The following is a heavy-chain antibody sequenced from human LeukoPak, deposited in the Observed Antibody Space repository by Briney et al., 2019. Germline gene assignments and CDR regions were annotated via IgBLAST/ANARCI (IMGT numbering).Heavy chain of an antibody. Sequence: PSETLSLTCAVSGDSINKKWLSWVRQPPGKGLEWIGEIYHSGTTNYNPSLKSRVTISVDKSRNQFSLNLSSVTAADTAVYYCAMHSGWSGPDWWGQGSLVTVSS. CDR1: GDSINKKW. V-gene: IGHV4-4*02. CDR2: IYHSGTT. J-gene: IGHJ4*02. CDR3: AMHSGWSGPDW. D-gene: IGHD6-19*01.